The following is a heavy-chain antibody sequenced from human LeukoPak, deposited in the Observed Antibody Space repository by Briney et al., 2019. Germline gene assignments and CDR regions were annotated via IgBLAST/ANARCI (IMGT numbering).Heavy chain of an antibody. Sequence: SETLSLTCTVSGGSISSGSYYWSWIRQPAGKGLEWIGRIYTRGSTNYNPSLKSRVTISVDTSKNQFSLKLSSVTAADTAVYYCARDHEWLGLDYWGQGTLVTVSS. D-gene: IGHD6-19*01. CDR3: ARDHEWLGLDY. V-gene: IGHV4-61*02. CDR1: GGSISSGSYY. J-gene: IGHJ4*02. CDR2: IYTRGST.